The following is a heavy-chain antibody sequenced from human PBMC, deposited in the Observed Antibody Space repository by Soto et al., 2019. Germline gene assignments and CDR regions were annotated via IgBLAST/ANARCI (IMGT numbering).Heavy chain of an antibody. J-gene: IGHJ5*02. V-gene: IGHV1-69*01. CDR3: ARDRYYYGSGPKP. D-gene: IGHD3-10*01. CDR2: INPIFGTA. CDR1: GGTFSSYA. Sequence: QVQLVQSGAEVKKPGSSVKVSCKASGGTFSSYAISWVRQAPGQGLEWMGGINPIFGTANYAQKFQGRVTITADESTSPAYRELSSLRSEDMAVYYCARDRYYYGSGPKPWGQGTLVTVSS.